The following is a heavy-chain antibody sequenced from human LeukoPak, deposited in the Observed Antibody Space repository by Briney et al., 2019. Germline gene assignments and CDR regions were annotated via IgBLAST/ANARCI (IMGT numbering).Heavy chain of an antibody. CDR1: GGSISSYY. Sequence: SETLSLTCTVSGGSISSYYWSWIRQPPGKGLEWIGYIYYSGSTNYNPSLRSRVTISVDTSKNQFSLKLSSVTAADTAVYYCAREYSSSWYGVWFDPWGQGTLVTVSS. D-gene: IGHD6-13*01. CDR3: AREYSSSWYGVWFDP. CDR2: IYYSGST. J-gene: IGHJ5*02. V-gene: IGHV4-59*01.